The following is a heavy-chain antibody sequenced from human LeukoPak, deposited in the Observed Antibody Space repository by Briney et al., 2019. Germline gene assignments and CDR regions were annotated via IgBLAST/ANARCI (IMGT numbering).Heavy chain of an antibody. CDR1: GGSISSSSYY. CDR2: IYYSGST. V-gene: IGHV4-39*01. Sequence: SETLSLTCTVSGGSISSSSYYWGWIRQPPGKGLEWIGSIYYSGSTYYNPSLKSRVTLSVDTSKNQFSLKLSSVTAADTAVYYCARNSGSTPRFDYWGQGTLVTVSS. J-gene: IGHJ4*02. D-gene: IGHD1-26*01. CDR3: ARNSGSTPRFDY.